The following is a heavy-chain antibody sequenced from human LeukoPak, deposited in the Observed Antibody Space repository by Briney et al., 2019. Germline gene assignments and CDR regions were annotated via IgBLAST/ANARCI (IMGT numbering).Heavy chain of an antibody. CDR3: ARGMATPLHYFDY. CDR2: IYQSGRT. Sequence: KPLETLSLTCSVSGYSISSGYQWGWIRQPPGKRLEWIGSIYQSGRTYDNPSLKSRVTISVDTSKNQFSLKLISVTAADTAVYYCARGMATPLHYFDYWGQGTLVTVSS. CDR1: GYSISSGYQ. D-gene: IGHD5-24*01. J-gene: IGHJ4*02. V-gene: IGHV4-38-2*02.